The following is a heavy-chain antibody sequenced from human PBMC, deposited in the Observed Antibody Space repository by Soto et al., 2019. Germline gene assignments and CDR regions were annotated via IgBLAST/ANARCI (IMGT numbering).Heavy chain of an antibody. Sequence: QVQLVQSGAEVKQPGTSVKVSCKASGYTFISYDISWVRQVGQGLEWMGGISAYNGKTKYAQKLQGRVTMTADTSTGTAYMELRRLSSDDTAVYYCARKLHCGGDCYSFDYWGQGTLVTVSS. CDR3: ARKLHCGGDCYSFDY. CDR2: ISAYNGKT. V-gene: IGHV1-18*01. CDR1: GYTFISYD. D-gene: IGHD2-21*02. J-gene: IGHJ4*02.